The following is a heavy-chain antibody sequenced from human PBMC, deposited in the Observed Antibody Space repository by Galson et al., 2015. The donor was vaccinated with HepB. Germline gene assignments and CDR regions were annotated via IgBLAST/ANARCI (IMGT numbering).Heavy chain of an antibody. Sequence: SLRLSCAASGFTFSSHGMHWVRQAPGKGLEWVAVISYDGSKKYYADSVKGRFTISRDNSKDTLYLQMNSLRTEDTAVYYCYQYGSEGNYFDYWGQGTLVTVSS. CDR1: GFTFSSHG. V-gene: IGHV3-30*03. CDR2: ISYDGSKK. CDR3: YQYGSEGNYFDY. J-gene: IGHJ4*02. D-gene: IGHD3-10*01.